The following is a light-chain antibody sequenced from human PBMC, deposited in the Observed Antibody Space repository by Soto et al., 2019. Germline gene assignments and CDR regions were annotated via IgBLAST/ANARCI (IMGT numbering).Light chain of an antibody. V-gene: IGLV1-47*01. CDR1: SSNIGSNY. CDR3: AAWDDSLSYV. CDR2: RNN. Sequence: QPVLTQPPSASGTPGQRVTISCSGSSSNIGSNYVYWYQQLPGTAPKLLIYRNNHRPSGVPDRCSGSKSGTSASLAISGLRSEDEADYYCAAWDDSLSYVFGTGTKLTVL. J-gene: IGLJ1*01.